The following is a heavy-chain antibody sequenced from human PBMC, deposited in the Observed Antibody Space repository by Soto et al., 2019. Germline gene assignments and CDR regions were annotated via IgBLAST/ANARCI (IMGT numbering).Heavy chain of an antibody. CDR3: AKDVSYYYGMDV. Sequence: QVQLVESGGGVVQPGRSLRLSCAASGFTFSSYGMHWVRQAPGKGLEWVAVISYDGSSKYYADSVKGRFTISRDNSKNTLYLQMNSLRAEDTAVYYCAKDVSYYYGMDVWGQGTTVTVSS. J-gene: IGHJ6*02. CDR2: ISYDGSSK. CDR1: GFTFSSYG. V-gene: IGHV3-30*18.